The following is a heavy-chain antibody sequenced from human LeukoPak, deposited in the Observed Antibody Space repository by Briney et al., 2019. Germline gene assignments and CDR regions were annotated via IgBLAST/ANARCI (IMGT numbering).Heavy chain of an antibody. D-gene: IGHD1-26*01. Sequence: PGGSLRLSCAASGFSFNNYGMHWVRQAPGEGLEWLAVISYDGSNKYYADSVKGRFTISRDNSKNTLYLQMNSLRAEDTAVYYCAKGGSGSHYYYYYGMDVWGQGTTVTVSS. CDR1: GFSFNNYG. J-gene: IGHJ6*02. CDR2: ISYDGSNK. CDR3: AKGGSGSHYYYYYGMDV. V-gene: IGHV3-30*18.